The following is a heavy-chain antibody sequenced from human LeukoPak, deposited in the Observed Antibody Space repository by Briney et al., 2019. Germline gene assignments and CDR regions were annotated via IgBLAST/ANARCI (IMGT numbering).Heavy chain of an antibody. V-gene: IGHV4-30-2*01. Sequence: SQTLSLTCTVSGGSISSGGYYWSWIRQPPGKGLEWIGYIYHSGSTYYNPSLKSRVTISVDRSKNQFSLKLSSVTAADTAVYYCARVRTIFGVVRGWFDPWGQGTLVTVSS. J-gene: IGHJ5*02. CDR3: ARVRTIFGVVRGWFDP. D-gene: IGHD3-3*01. CDR2: IYHSGST. CDR1: GGSISSGGYY.